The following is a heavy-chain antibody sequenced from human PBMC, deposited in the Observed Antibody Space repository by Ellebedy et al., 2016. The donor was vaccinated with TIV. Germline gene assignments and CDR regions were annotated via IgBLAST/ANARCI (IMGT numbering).Heavy chain of an antibody. CDR3: ARDQWLGTAYYFDS. Sequence: GESLKISCAASGFTFSNYWMTWVRQAPGKGLEWVANIKQDGSEKYYVDSVKGRFSISRDNAKNSLYLQMNSLTDEDTAVYYCARDQWLGTAYYFDSWGQGTLVTVSS. CDR1: GFTFSNYW. J-gene: IGHJ4*02. V-gene: IGHV3-7*01. D-gene: IGHD6-19*01. CDR2: IKQDGSEK.